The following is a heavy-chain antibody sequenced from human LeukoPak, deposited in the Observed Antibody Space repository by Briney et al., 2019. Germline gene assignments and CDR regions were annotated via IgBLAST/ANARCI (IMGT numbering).Heavy chain of an antibody. CDR3: AKGVMLGCSGGSCYPGAFDI. Sequence: GGSLRLSCAASGFTFSSYGMHWVRQAPGKGLEWVAVIWYDGSNKYYADSVKGRFTISRDNAKNSLYLQMNSLRAEDTALYYCAKGVMLGCSGGSCYPGAFDIWGQGTMVTVSS. CDR2: IWYDGSNK. CDR1: GFTFSSYG. D-gene: IGHD2-15*01. J-gene: IGHJ3*02. V-gene: IGHV3-33*03.